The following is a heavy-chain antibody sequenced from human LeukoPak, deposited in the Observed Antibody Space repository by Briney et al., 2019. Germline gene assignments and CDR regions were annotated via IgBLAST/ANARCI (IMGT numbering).Heavy chain of an antibody. CDR1: GYTFTGYY. Sequence: ASVKVSCKASGYTFTGYYMHWVRQAPGQGLEWMGWINPNSGGTNYAQKFQGRVTMTKDTSISTAYMELSRLRSDDTAVYYFARDLLPAAITNWFDPWGQGTLVTVSS. D-gene: IGHD2-2*01. CDR3: ARDLLPAAITNWFDP. V-gene: IGHV1-2*02. CDR2: INPNSGGT. J-gene: IGHJ5*02.